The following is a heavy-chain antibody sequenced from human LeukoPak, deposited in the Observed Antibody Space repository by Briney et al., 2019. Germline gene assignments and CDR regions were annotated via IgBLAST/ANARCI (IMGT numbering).Heavy chain of an antibody. CDR2: INRDSSGT. J-gene: IGHJ4*02. Sequence: PGGSLRLSCAASGFSFDGYSMHWVRQAPGKGLEWVSLINRDSSGTLYADSVKGRFTISRDNSRNTLYLQMNRLRTEDTAFYYCAKEVLYSSWVSFDSWGQGTLVTVSS. CDR3: AKEVLYSSWVSFDS. V-gene: IGHV3-43*01. CDR1: GFSFDGYS. D-gene: IGHD5-12*01.